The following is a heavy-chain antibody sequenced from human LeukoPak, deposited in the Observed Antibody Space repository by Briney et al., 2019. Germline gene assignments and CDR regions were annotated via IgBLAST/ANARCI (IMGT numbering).Heavy chain of an antibody. CDR2: IYYSGST. D-gene: IGHD3-10*01. CDR1: GDSISTYY. Sequence: SETLSLTCTVSGDSISTYYWSWIRQPPGKGLELIGSIYYSGSTNYNPSLKSRVTISVDTSKNQFSLKLSSVTAADTAIYYCAGRRRELLLIRELLCYFDNWGGGTVVTVS. J-gene: IGHJ4*02. V-gene: IGHV4-59*08. CDR3: AGRRRELLLIRELLCYFDN.